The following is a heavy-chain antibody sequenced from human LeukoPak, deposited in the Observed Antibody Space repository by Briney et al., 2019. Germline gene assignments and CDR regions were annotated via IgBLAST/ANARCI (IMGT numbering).Heavy chain of an antibody. CDR1: GYTFTSYD. CDR3: AREAQEGYCSSTSCPFGP. V-gene: IGHV1-69*13. J-gene: IGHJ5*02. Sequence: SVKVSCKASGYTFTSYDINWVRQATGQGLEWMGGIIPIFGTANYAQKFQGRVTITADESTSTAYMELSSLRSEDTAVYYCAREAQEGYCSSTSCPFGPWGQGTLVTVSS. CDR2: IIPIFGTA. D-gene: IGHD2-2*01.